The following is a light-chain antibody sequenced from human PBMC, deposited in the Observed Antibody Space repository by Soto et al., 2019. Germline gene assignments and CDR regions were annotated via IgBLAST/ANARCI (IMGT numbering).Light chain of an antibody. Sequence: EIVMTQSPATLSVSPGERATLSCRASQSVSSNLAWYQQKPGQAPRLLIYGASTRATGIPARCSGSGSGTEFTLTISSLQSEDFAVYYCQQYNNGWTFGQGTKVEIK. CDR2: GAS. CDR3: QQYNNGWT. J-gene: IGKJ1*01. V-gene: IGKV3-15*01. CDR1: QSVSSN.